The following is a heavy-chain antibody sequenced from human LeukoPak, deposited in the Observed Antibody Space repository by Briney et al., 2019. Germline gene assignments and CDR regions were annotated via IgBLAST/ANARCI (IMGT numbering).Heavy chain of an antibody. V-gene: IGHV1-2*02. D-gene: IGHD3-16*01. CDR2: INPNSGGT. CDR1: GYTFTCYY. Sequence: APVKVSCKASGYTFTCYYMHWVRQAPGQGLEWMGWINPNSGGTNYAQKFQGRVTMTRDTSISTAYMELSRLRSDDTAVYYCARDKEYYDYVWGSPSLSPVDYWGQGTLVTVSS. J-gene: IGHJ4*02. CDR3: ARDKEYYDYVWGSPSLSPVDY.